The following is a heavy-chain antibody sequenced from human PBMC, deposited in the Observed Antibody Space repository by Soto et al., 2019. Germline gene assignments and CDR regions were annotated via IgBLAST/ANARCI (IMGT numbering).Heavy chain of an antibody. CDR3: ARDGDGRMTTNPYYYNGMEV. D-gene: IGHD4-4*01. V-gene: IGHV4-59*01. J-gene: IGHJ6*02. CDR2: VFYTGRA. CDR1: GGSLGSYY. Sequence: SETLSFTCTVSGGSLGSYYCSWIRQPPGQGLEWIGYVFYTGRATCNASLKSRVSISLDTSNYQFSLKRSSVTAADTAVYYCARDGDGRMTTNPYYYNGMEVWGPGTTVTVSS.